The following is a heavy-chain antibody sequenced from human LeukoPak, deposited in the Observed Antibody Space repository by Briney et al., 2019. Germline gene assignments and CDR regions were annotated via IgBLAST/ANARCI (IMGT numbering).Heavy chain of an antibody. CDR1: GGPVSSDSYY. D-gene: IGHD7-27*01. Sequence: SETLSLTCTVSGGPVSSDSYYWGWFRQPPGKGLQWVGSVFYSGSTFYSPSLKSRVTISVDTSKNQFSLKLRSVTAADTAVYYCARSSFWGAYSFDSWGQGSLVTVSS. CDR3: ARSSFWGAYSFDS. V-gene: IGHV4-39*01. J-gene: IGHJ4*02. CDR2: VFYSGST.